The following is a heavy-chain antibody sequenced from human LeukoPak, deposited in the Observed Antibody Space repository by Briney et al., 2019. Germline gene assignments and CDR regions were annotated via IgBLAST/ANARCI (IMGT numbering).Heavy chain of an antibody. CDR3: ARGRWTIY. D-gene: IGHD3/OR15-3a*01. Sequence: PSETLSLTCAVYGGSFSGYYWSWIRQPPGKGLEWIGEINHSGSTNYNPSLKSRVTISVDTSKNQFSLKLSSVTAADTAVYYCARGRWTIYWGPGTLVTVSS. V-gene: IGHV4-34*01. CDR1: GGSFSGYY. J-gene: IGHJ4*02. CDR2: INHSGST.